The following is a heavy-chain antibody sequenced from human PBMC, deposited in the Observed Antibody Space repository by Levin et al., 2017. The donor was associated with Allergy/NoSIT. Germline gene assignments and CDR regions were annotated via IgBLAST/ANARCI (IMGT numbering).Heavy chain of an antibody. Sequence: GESLKISCAASGFTFDDYAMHWVRQAPGKGLEWVSGISWNSDSIGYADSVKGRFTISRDNAKNSLYLQMNSLRTEDTALYYCARDNIGLPDAFDIWGQGTMVIVSS. V-gene: IGHV3-9*01. CDR3: ARDNIGLPDAFDI. J-gene: IGHJ3*02. CDR1: GFTFDDYA. CDR2: ISWNSDSI. D-gene: IGHD3-10*01.